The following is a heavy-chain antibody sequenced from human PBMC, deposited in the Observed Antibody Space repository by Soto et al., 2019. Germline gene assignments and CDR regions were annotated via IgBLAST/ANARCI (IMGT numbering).Heavy chain of an antibody. J-gene: IGHJ4*02. D-gene: IGHD6-19*01. CDR3: AGVAV. CDR1: GFTFSNYW. Sequence: EVQLVESGGGFVQPGGSLRLSCAASGFTFSNYWMSWVRQAPGKGLEWVANIKVDGSEKYYVDSVKGRFTISRDNANNSLYLQMNGLRAEDTAVYYCAGVAVRGQGTLVTVSS. CDR2: IKVDGSEK. V-gene: IGHV3-7*05.